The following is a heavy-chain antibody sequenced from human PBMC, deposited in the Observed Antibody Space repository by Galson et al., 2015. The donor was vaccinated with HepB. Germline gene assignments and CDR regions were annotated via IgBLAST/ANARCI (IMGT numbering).Heavy chain of an antibody. J-gene: IGHJ3*02. CDR1: GSTFSSYA. Sequence: SLRLSCAASGSTFSSYAMHWVRQAPGKGLGWVAVISYDGSNKYYADSVKGRFTISRDNSKNTLYLQMNSLRAEDTAVYYCARLNSGYYYDSSGPSTDAFDTWGQGTMVTVSS. D-gene: IGHD3-22*01. V-gene: IGHV3-30-3*01. CDR2: ISYDGSNK. CDR3: ARLNSGYYYDSSGPSTDAFDT.